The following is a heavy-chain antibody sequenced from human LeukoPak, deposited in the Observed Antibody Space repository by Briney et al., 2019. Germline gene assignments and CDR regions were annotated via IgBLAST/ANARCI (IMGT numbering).Heavy chain of an antibody. D-gene: IGHD4-23*01. J-gene: IGHJ4*02. Sequence: GGSLRLSCVASGLGVSSNYMSWVRQAPGKGLEWVSIIYSGGGTKYADSVKGRFTISRDSSKNTVYLQMNSLRAEDTAVYYCARVEGGDYGGKLDYWGQGTLVTVSS. CDR2: IYSGGGT. CDR1: GLGVSSNY. CDR3: ARVEGGDYGGKLDY. V-gene: IGHV3-53*01.